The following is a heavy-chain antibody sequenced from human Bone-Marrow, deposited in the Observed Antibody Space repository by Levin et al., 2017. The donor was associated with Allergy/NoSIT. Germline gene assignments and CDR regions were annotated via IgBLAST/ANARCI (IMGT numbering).Heavy chain of an antibody. CDR3: AHRTGSICSGGSCDDAFDF. V-gene: IGHV2-5*02. D-gene: IGHD2-15*01. Sequence: ESGPTLVKPTQTLTLTCTFSGFSLSTSGVGVGWIRQPPGKALEWLALIYWDDDKRYSPSLKSRLTVTKDTSKNQVVLTMTNMEPVDTATYFCAHRTGSICSGGSCDDAFDFWGQGTMVTVSS. CDR1: GFSLSTSGVG. CDR2: IYWDDDK. J-gene: IGHJ3*01.